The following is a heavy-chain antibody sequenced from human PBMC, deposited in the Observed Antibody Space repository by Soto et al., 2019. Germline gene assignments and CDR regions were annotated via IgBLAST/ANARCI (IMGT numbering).Heavy chain of an antibody. CDR3: ARDGRWLQSAVDY. V-gene: IGHV4-61*01. CDR2: IYYSGST. J-gene: IGHJ4*02. D-gene: IGHD5-12*01. Sequence: QVQLQESGPGLVKPSETLSLTCTVSGGSVSSGSYYWSWIRQPPGKGLEWIGYIYYSGSTNYNPSRKSRVTISVDTSKNQCSLKLSSVTAADTAVYYCARDGRWLQSAVDYWGQGTLVTVSS. CDR1: GGSVSSGSYY.